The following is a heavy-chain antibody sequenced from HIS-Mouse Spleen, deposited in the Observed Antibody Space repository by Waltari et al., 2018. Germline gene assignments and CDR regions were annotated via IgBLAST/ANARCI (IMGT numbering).Heavy chain of an antibody. D-gene: IGHD5-18*01. V-gene: IGHV1-18*01. CDR3: ARDSVTHFDY. J-gene: IGHJ4*02. CDR2: ISAYNGNT. Sequence: ISAYNGNTNYAQKLQGRVTMTTDTSTSTAYMELRSLRSDDTAVYYCARDSVTHFDYWGQGTLVTVSS.